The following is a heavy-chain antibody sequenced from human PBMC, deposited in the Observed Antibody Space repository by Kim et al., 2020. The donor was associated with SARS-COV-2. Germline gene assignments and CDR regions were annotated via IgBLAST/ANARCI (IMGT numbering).Heavy chain of an antibody. CDR1: GFTFSGST. CDR2: ISSKPNNYAT. D-gene: IGHD6-19*01. V-gene: IGHV3-73*01. CDR3: TRVNPIAGGWYDAFDI. Sequence: GGSLRLSCAASGFTFSGSTMHWVRQASGKGLEWVCRISSKPNNYATAYAASVKGKFTISRDDSKNTAYLQMSSRKTEDTAVYYCTRVNPIAGGWYDAFDIWGPGTMVTVSS. J-gene: IGHJ3*02.